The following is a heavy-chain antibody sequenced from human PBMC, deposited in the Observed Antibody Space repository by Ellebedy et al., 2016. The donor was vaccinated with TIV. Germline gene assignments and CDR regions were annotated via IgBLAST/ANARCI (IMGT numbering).Heavy chain of an antibody. J-gene: IGHJ6*02. Sequence: GGSLRLSCAASGFTFSSYSMNWVRQAPGKGLEWVSSISSSSSYIYYADSVKGRFTISRDNAKNSLYLQMNSLRAEDTAVYYCASLEGLLWFGELLQKDYYGMDVWGQGTTVTVSS. CDR1: GFTFSSYS. CDR2: ISSSSSYI. V-gene: IGHV3-21*01. CDR3: ASLEGLLWFGELLQKDYYGMDV. D-gene: IGHD3-10*01.